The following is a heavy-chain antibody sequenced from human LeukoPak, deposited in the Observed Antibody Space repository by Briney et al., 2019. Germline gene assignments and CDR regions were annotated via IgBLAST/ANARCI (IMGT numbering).Heavy chain of an antibody. CDR2: IYHSGST. CDR1: GGSISSGGYS. D-gene: IGHD6-19*01. V-gene: IGHV4-30-2*01. CDR3: ARTDSSGWYGFDY. J-gene: IGHJ4*02. Sequence: SETLSLTCAVSGGSISSGGYSWSWIRQPPGKGLEWIGYIYHSGSTYYNPSLKSRVTISVDRSKNQFSLKLSSVTAADTAVYYCARTDSSGWYGFDYWSQGTLVTVSS.